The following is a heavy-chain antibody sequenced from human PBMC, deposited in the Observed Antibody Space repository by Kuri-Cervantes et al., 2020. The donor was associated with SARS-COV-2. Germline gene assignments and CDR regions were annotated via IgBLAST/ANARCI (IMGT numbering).Heavy chain of an antibody. V-gene: IGHV3-30*14. D-gene: IGHD2-21*02. CDR2: ISYAGSDL. J-gene: IGHJ6*02. CDR3: AREQGSYGDYVSPLGGMDV. Sequence: GGSLRLSCFASGFTFSDFALHWARQAPGKGLEWVAIISYAGSDLYADSVRGRFTISRDNSKNTLYLQMNGLRVEDTAVYYCAREQGSYGDYVSPLGGMDVWGQGTTVTVSS. CDR1: GFTFSDFA.